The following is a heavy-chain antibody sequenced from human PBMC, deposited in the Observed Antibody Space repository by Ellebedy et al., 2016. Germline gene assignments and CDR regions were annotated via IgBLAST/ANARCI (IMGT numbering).Heavy chain of an antibody. CDR2: ISYDGSNK. CDR3: AKDSSLGYCSGGSCYLDY. J-gene: IGHJ4*02. CDR1: GFTFSSYA. V-gene: IGHV3-30-3*01. D-gene: IGHD2-15*01. Sequence: GESLKISXAASGFTFSSYAMHWVRQAPGKGLEWVAVISYDGSNKYYADSVKGRFTISRDNSKNTLYLQMNSLRAEDTAVYYCAKDSSLGYCSGGSCYLDYWGQGTLVTVSS.